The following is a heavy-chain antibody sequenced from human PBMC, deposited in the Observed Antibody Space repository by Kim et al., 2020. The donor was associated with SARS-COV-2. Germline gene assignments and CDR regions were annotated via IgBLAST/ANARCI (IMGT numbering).Heavy chain of an antibody. CDR1: GFTFSSYG. CDR2: IWYDGSNK. Sequence: GGSLRLSCAASGFTFSSYGMHWVRQAPGKGLEWVAVIWYDGSNKYYADSVKGRFTISRDNSKNTLYLQMNSLRAEDTAVYYCASDPPSALSAADSFDYWGQRTLVTASS. J-gene: IGHJ4*02. V-gene: IGHV3-33*01. D-gene: IGHD6-13*01. CDR3: ASDPPSALSAADSFDY.